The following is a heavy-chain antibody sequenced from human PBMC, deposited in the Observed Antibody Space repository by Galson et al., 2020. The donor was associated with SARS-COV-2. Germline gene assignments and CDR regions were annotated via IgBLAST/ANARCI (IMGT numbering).Heavy chain of an antibody. D-gene: IGHD3-22*01. J-gene: IGHJ4*02. Sequence: SETLSLTCTVSGGSISSGGYYWSWIRQHPGKGLEWIGYIYYSGSTYYNPSLKSRVTISVDTSKNQFSLKLSSVTAADTAVYYCAEWDSGGYYLGWGQGTLVTVSS. CDR1: GGSISSGGYY. CDR3: AEWDSGGYYLG. V-gene: IGHV4-31*03. CDR2: IYYSGST.